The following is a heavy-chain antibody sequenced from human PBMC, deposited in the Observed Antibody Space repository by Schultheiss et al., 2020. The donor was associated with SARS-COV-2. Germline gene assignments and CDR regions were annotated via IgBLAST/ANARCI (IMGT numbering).Heavy chain of an antibody. CDR2: VYYSGST. CDR1: NGSITSNY. Sequence: GSLRLSCTVSNGSITSNYWAWLRQPPGKGLEWIGHVYYSGSTNYNPSIKSRVTMSVDPSKTQFSLKLSSVTAADTAVYYCARSIRFLEWLPNNYYYYYGMDVWGQGTTVTVSS. V-gene: IGHV4-59*08. CDR3: ARSIRFLEWLPNNYYYYYGMDV. J-gene: IGHJ6*02. D-gene: IGHD3-3*01.